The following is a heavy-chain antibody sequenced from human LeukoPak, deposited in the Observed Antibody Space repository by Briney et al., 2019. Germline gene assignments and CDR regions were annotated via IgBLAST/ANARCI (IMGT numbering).Heavy chain of an antibody. D-gene: IGHD3-22*01. J-gene: IGHJ4*02. CDR2: IIPIFGTA. V-gene: IGHV1-69*13. CDR3: ARDRASGYYYELDY. CDR1: GGTFSSYA. Sequence: SVKVSCKASGGTFSSYAISWVRQAPGQGLEWMGGIIPIFGTANYAQKFQGRITITADESTSTAYMELSSLRSEDTAVYYCARDRASGYYYELDYWGQGTLVTVSS.